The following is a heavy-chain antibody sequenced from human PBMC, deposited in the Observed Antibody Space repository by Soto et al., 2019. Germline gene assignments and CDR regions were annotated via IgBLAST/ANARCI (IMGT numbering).Heavy chain of an antibody. D-gene: IGHD1-26*01. V-gene: IGHV1-69*13. CDR3: ARGSSWVGPPGY. Sequence: GASVKVSCKASGGTFSSYAISWVRQAPGQGLEWMGGIIPIFGTANYAQKFQGRVTITADESTSTAYMELSSLRSEDTAVYYCARGSSWVGPPGYWGQGTLVTVSS. CDR2: IIPIFGTA. CDR1: GGTFSSYA. J-gene: IGHJ4*02.